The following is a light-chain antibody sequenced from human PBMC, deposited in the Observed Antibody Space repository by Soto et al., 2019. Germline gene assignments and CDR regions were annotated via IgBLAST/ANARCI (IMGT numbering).Light chain of an antibody. V-gene: IGKV3-20*01. J-gene: IGKJ1*01. CDR2: GAS. CDR3: QQYGSSPWP. CDR1: QSVSSSF. Sequence: EIVLTQSPGTLSLSPGEGATLSCRASQSVSSSFLAWYQQKPGQAPRLLIYGASSRATGIPDRFSGSGSGTDFTRTISRLEQEDFAVYYCQQYGSSPWPFGQGTKVEI.